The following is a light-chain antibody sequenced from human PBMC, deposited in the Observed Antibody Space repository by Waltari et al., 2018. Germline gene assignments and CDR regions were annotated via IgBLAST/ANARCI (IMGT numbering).Light chain of an antibody. CDR1: QSVLYSSNNRNY. V-gene: IGKV4-1*01. J-gene: IGKJ1*01. CDR2: WAS. CDR3: HQYYSNRMWM. Sequence: DIVMTQSPDSLAVSLGERATINCKSSQSVLYSSNNRNYLAWYQQKPGQPPKMLIYWASTREAGVPDRFSGSGSGTDFTLTISSLQAEDVAVYYCHQYYSNRMWMFGQGTKVEIK.